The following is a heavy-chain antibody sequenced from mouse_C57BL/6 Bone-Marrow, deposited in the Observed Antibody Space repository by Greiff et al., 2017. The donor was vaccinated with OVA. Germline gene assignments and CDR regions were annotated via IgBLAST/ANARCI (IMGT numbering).Heavy chain of an antibody. CDR2: IDPSDSYT. J-gene: IGHJ2*01. Sequence: VQLQQPGAELVKPGASVKLSCKASGYTFTSYWMQWVKQRPGQGLEWIGEIDPSDSYTNYNQKFKGKATLTVDTSSSTAYMQLSSLTSEDSAVYYCARSRIITTVVGDYWGQGTTLTVSS. CDR1: GYTFTSYW. V-gene: IGHV1-50*01. D-gene: IGHD1-1*01. CDR3: ARSRIITTVVGDY.